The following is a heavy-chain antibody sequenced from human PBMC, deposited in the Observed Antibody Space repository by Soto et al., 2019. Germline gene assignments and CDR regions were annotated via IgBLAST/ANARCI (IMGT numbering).Heavy chain of an antibody. V-gene: IGHV1-69*13. CDR2: IIPIFGTA. J-gene: IGHJ4*02. CDR1: GGTFSSYA. CDR3: ARDGTVTAHNYFDY. D-gene: IGHD4-17*01. Sequence: ASVKVSCKASGGTFSSYAISWVRQAPGQGLEWMGGIIPIFGTANYAQKFQGRVTITADESTSTAYMELSSLRSEDTAVYYCARDGTVTAHNYFDYWGQGTLVTVYS.